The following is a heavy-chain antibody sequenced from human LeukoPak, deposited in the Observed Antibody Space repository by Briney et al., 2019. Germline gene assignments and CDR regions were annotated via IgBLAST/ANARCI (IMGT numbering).Heavy chain of an antibody. CDR2: ISTYNGNT. D-gene: IGHD3-10*01. J-gene: IGHJ3*01. V-gene: IGHV1-18*01. CDR1: GYTFANYG. Sequence: ASVKVSCKASGYTFANYGITWVRQAPGQGLEWMGWISTYNGNTNYAQNLQGRVTMTTDTSTSTAYMELRSLRSDDTAVLYCAREYYRHDAFDVWGQGTMVTVSS. CDR3: AREYYRHDAFDV.